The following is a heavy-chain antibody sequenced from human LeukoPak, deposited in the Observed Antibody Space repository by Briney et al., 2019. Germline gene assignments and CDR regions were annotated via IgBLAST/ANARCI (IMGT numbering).Heavy chain of an antibody. J-gene: IGHJ4*02. Sequence: PSETLSLTCTVSGGSISTSNYYWGWIRQPPGKGLEWIASIHYSETTYYNPSLKSRVTISVDTSKNHFSLKLSSVTAADTAVYYCARGPTYQPIDFWGQGTLVTVSS. CDR2: IHYSETT. CDR3: ARGPTYQPIDF. V-gene: IGHV4-39*02. D-gene: IGHD2-2*01. CDR1: GGSISTSNYY.